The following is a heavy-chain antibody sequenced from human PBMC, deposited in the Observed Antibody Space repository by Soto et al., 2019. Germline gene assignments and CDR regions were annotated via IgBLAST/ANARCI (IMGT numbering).Heavy chain of an antibody. V-gene: IGHV4-34*01. CDR2: INHSGST. J-gene: IGHJ6*02. CDR3: ARDLEGSRLGGMDV. D-gene: IGHD6-19*01. CDR1: GGSFSGYY. Sequence: SETLSLTCAVYGGSFSGYYWSWMRQPPGKGLEWIGEINHSGSTNYNPSLKSRVTISVDTSKNQFSLKLSSVTAADTAVYYCARDLEGSRLGGMDVWGQGTTVTVSS.